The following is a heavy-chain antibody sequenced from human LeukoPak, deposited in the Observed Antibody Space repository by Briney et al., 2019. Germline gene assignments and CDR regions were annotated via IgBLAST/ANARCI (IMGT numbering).Heavy chain of an antibody. CDR1: GGSVTSGTYH. CDR2: VYFDGGT. V-gene: IGHV4-39*07. J-gene: IGHJ5*02. CDR3: ARDHYYDGRGRFDP. D-gene: IGHD3-16*01. Sequence: SETLSLTCSVSGGSVTSGTYHWGWIRQPPGKGLEWIVSVYFDGGTHYNPSLQSRVTISVDTSKNQFSLRLSSVTAADTALYYCARDHYYDGRGRFDPWGQGTLVTVSS.